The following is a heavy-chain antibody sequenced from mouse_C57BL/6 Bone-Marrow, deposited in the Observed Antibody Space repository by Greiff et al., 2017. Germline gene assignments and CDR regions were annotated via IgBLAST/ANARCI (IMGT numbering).Heavy chain of an antibody. CDR1: GYTFTSYW. D-gene: IGHD1-1*01. CDR2: IYPGSGST. V-gene: IGHV1-55*01. J-gene: IGHJ2*01. Sequence: QVQLQQPGAELVKPGASVKMSCKASGYTFTSYWITWVKQRPGQGLEWIGDIYPGSGSTNYNEKFKSKATLTVDTSSSTAYMQLSSLTSEDSAVYDCARLRGGHYYGSSSCFEYWGQGTTLTVSS. CDR3: ARLRGGHYYGSSSCFEY.